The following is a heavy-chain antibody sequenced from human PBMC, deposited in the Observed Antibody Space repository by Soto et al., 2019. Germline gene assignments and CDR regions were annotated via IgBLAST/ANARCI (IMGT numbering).Heavy chain of an antibody. V-gene: IGHV4-59*01. CDR2: IYYSGST. CDR3: ARDRMVAATLHWFDP. CDR1: GGSISSYY. D-gene: IGHD2-15*01. Sequence: SETLSLTCTVSGGSISSYYWSWIRQPPGKGLEWIGYIYYSGSTNYNPSLKSRVTISVDTSKNQFSLKLSSVTAADTAVYYCARDRMVAATLHWFDPWGPGTLVTVSS. J-gene: IGHJ5*02.